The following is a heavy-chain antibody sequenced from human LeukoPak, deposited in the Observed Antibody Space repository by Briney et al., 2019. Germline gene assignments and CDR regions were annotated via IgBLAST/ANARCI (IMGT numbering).Heavy chain of an antibody. CDR2: MNPNSGNT. CDR1: GGTFSSYA. J-gene: IGHJ4*02. D-gene: IGHD1-26*01. CDR3: ARGWVRGKLVGATSFDY. V-gene: IGHV1-8*02. Sequence: ASVKVSCKASGGTFSSYAINWLRQATGQGLEGMGWMNPNSGNTGYAQKFQGRVTMTRNTSISTAYMELSSMRYEGTAVYYCARGWVRGKLVGATSFDYWGQGTLVTVSS.